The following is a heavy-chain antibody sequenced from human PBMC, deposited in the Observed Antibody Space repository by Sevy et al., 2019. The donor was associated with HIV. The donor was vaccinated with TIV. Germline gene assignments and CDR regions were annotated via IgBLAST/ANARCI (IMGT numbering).Heavy chain of an antibody. CDR1: GFTFSNYA. J-gene: IGHJ3*02. V-gene: IGHV3-23*01. D-gene: IGHD3-22*01. CDR2: ISGSGFNT. Sequence: GGSLRLSCAASGFTFSNYALNWVRQVPGKGLEWVSTISGSGFNTYYGDSVKGQFTISRDNSKNTLDLQMSSLSPEDTALYYCAKDRFDGSGYYPEGAFDIWGQGTKVTVSS. CDR3: AKDRFDGSGYYPEGAFDI.